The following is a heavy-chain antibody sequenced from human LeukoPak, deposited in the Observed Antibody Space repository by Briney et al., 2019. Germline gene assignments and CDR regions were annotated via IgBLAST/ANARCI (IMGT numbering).Heavy chain of an antibody. Sequence: ASVKVSCKASGDSFRSSTFAWVRQAPGRGLEWMGGIVPIFGSPNYAQKFQGRAAITTDHSTSTIYLELNSLTSEDTAMYYCARSLLHVALSSRPLKWFDRWGQGSLVTVSS. J-gene: IGHJ5*02. V-gene: IGHV1-69*05. CDR2: IVPIFGSP. D-gene: IGHD2-2*01. CDR3: ARSLLHVALSSRPLKWFDR. CDR1: GDSFRSST.